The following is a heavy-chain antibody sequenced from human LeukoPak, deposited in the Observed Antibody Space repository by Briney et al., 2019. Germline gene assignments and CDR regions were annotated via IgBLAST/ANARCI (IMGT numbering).Heavy chain of an antibody. J-gene: IGHJ4*02. D-gene: IGHD1-1*01. Sequence: ASVKVSFTASGYTFTSYYIDWVRQAPGQGLEWMGVINPSGGSTRYAQKFQGRVTMTGDTSTRTVYMELSSLTPADTAVSYCARGTTDDYWGQGTPVTVSS. CDR2: INPSGGST. CDR3: ARGTTDDY. V-gene: IGHV1-46*01. CDR1: GYTFTSYY.